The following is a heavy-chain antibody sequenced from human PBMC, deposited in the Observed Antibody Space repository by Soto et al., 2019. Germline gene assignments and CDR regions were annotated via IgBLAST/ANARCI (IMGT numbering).Heavy chain of an antibody. Sequence: QVQLQESGPGLVKPSGTLSLTCTVSGCSMSSSNWWNWVRQSPGKGLEWIGEAHHSGRTNYNPSLKSRFTISVDKSKNHFSLKLSSVTAADTAVYYCARSEATGLDYWGQGTLVTVSS. CDR2: AHHSGRT. D-gene: IGHD1-26*01. V-gene: IGHV4-4*02. J-gene: IGHJ4*02. CDR1: GCSMSSSNW. CDR3: ARSEATGLDY.